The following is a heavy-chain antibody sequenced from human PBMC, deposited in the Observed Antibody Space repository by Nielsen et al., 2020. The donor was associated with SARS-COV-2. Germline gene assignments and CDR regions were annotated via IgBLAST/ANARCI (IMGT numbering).Heavy chain of an antibody. V-gene: IGHV3-64*01. J-gene: IGHJ5*02. CDR2: ISSNGGST. Sequence: GGSLRLSCAASGFTFSSYAMHWVRQAPGKGLEYVSAISSNGGSTYYANSVKGRFTISRDNSKNTLYLQMGSLRAEDMAVYYCARDQIRQLVGGGWFDPWGQGTLVTVSS. CDR1: GFTFSSYA. CDR3: ARDQIRQLVGGGWFDP. D-gene: IGHD6-13*01.